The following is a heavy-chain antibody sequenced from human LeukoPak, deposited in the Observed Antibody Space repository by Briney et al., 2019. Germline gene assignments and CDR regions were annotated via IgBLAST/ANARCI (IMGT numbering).Heavy chain of an antibody. V-gene: IGHV4-30-2*03. Sequence: SETLSLTCAVSGGSISSGGYSWSWIRQPPGKGLEWIGYIYHSGSTYYNPSLKSRVTMSVDTSKNQFSLKLTSMTAADTAVYYCARRPIGGGLDYWGQGNLVTVSS. CDR2: IYHSGST. J-gene: IGHJ4*02. CDR1: GGSISSGGYS. D-gene: IGHD2/OR15-2a*01. CDR3: ARRPIGGGLDY.